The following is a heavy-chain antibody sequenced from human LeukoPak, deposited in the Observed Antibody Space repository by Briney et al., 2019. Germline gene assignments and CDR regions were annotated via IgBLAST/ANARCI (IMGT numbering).Heavy chain of an antibody. CDR1: GFTFSSYW. CDR3: ARGADIVVVVAAQDY. CDR2: IKQDGSEK. J-gene: IGHJ4*02. V-gene: IGHV3-7*01. D-gene: IGHD2-15*01. Sequence: PGGSLRLSCAASGFTFSSYWMSWVRQAPGKGREWVANIKQDGSEKYYVDSVKGRFTISRDNAKNSLYLQMNSLRAEDPAVYYCARGADIVVVVAAQDYWGQGTLVTVSS.